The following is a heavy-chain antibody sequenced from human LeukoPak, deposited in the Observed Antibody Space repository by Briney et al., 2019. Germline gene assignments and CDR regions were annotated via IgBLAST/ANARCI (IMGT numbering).Heavy chain of an antibody. CDR1: GFTVSSNY. CDR2: IYISGST. J-gene: IGHJ4*02. V-gene: IGHV3-53*01. Sequence: GGSLRLSCAASGFTVSSNYMSWVRQAPGKGLEWVSVIYISGSTYYADPVKGRFTFSRDNSKNTLCLQMNSLRAEDTAVYYCARVSSSSFHFDYWGQGTLVTVSS. CDR3: ARVSSSSFHFDY. D-gene: IGHD6-13*01.